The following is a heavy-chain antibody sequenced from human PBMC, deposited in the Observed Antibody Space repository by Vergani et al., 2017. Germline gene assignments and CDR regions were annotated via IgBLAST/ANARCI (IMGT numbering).Heavy chain of an antibody. J-gene: IGHJ6*02. V-gene: IGHV4-39*01. Sequence: QLQLHKSGPGLVKPSETLSLTCTLSGGSISSSSHFWGWLRPTPGKGLEWIGSIYYSGSTYYNPSLKSRVSISVDTSKNQFSLKLSSVTAADSAGYYCARHDSGHYDSSYYGLDVWGQGTTVTVSS. D-gene: IGHD3-16*01. CDR3: ARHDSGHYDSSYYGLDV. CDR2: IYYSGST. CDR1: GGSISSSSHF.